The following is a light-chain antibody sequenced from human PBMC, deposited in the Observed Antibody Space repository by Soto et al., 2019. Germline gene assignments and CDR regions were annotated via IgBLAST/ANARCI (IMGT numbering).Light chain of an antibody. V-gene: IGLV2-8*01. CDR2: EVS. CDR3: SSYAGSTVV. Sequence: QSVLTQPPSASGSPGQSVTISCTGTSSDVGGYNYVSWYQQHPGKAPKLMIYEVSKRPSGVPDRFSGSKSGNTASLTVSGLQAEDEADYYCSSYAGSTVVFGGVTKVTVL. J-gene: IGLJ2*01. CDR1: SSDVGGYNY.